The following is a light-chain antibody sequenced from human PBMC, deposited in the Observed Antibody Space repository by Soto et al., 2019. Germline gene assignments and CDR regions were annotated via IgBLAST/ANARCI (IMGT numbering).Light chain of an antibody. V-gene: IGKV1D-12*01. J-gene: IGKJ3*01. CDR2: AAS. Sequence: DLKMTQYPNTVSASVGDSVSITSRASQGISNWLAWYQQKPGRAPKLLLYAASSLQSGVSSRFSGIGSGTDYALAISCRHPGDFATYFCQRGSCFPVTVGPGTKVDIK. CDR1: QGISNW. CDR3: QRGSCFPVT.